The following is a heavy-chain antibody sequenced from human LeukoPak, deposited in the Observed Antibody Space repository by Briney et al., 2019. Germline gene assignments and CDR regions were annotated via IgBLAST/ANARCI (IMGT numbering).Heavy chain of an antibody. Sequence: PSETLSLTCAVYGGSFSGYYWSWIRQPPGKGLEWIGEINHSGSTNYNPSLKSRVTISVDTSKNQFSLKLSSVTAADTAVYYCASVSSSWAFDYWGQGTLVTVSS. V-gene: IGHV4-34*01. J-gene: IGHJ4*02. CDR2: INHSGST. CDR1: GGSFSGYY. CDR3: ASVSSSWAFDY. D-gene: IGHD6-13*01.